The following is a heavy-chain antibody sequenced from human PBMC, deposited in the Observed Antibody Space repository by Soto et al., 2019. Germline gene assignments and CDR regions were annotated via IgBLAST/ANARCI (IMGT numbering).Heavy chain of an antibody. V-gene: IGHV3-9*01. D-gene: IGHD6-19*01. CDR1: GFTFDDYA. CDR2: ISWNSGSI. CDR3: AKDMVGSSGWPDEKNIDY. Sequence: GGSLRLSCAASGFTFDDYAMHWVRQAPGKGLEWVSGISWNSGSIGYADSVKGRFTISRDNAKNSLYLQMNSLRAEDTALYYCAKDMVGSSGWPDEKNIDYWGQGTLVTVSS. J-gene: IGHJ4*02.